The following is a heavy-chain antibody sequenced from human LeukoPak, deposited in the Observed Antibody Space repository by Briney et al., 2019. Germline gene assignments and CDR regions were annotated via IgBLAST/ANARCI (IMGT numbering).Heavy chain of an antibody. Sequence: GGSLRLSCAASGFTFSSYAMHWVRQAPGKGLEWVAVISYDGSNKYYADSVKGRFTISRDNSKNTLYLQMNSLRAEDTAVYYCAREIDILTGYYGAYDAFDIWGQGTMVTVSS. CDR1: GFTFSSYA. V-gene: IGHV3-30*14. CDR2: ISYDGSNK. CDR3: AREIDILTGYYGAYDAFDI. J-gene: IGHJ3*02. D-gene: IGHD3-9*01.